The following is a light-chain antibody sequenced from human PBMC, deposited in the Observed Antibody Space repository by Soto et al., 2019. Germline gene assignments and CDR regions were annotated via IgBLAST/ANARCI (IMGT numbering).Light chain of an antibody. CDR1: SSDIGASNY. CDR3: YSWNSNSDTHYV. Sequence: QSALTQPASVSGSPGQSITISCTGTSSDIGASNYVSWYQPHPGQAPKLMMSDVNNRPSGIADRLSGSKSGNKAALTISGHQAEDEADYYCYSWNSNSDTHYVFGTGTKLTVL. J-gene: IGLJ1*01. V-gene: IGLV2-14*03. CDR2: DVN.